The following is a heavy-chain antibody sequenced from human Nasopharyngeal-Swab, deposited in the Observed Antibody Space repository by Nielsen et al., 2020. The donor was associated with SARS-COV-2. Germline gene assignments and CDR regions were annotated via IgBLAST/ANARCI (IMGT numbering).Heavy chain of an antibody. CDR3: AREHDYGDPTSYGMDV. CDR2: ISYDGSNK. V-gene: IGHV3-30*04. Sequence: SLKISCAASGFTFSSYAMHWVRQAPGKGLEWVAVISYDGSNKYYADSVKGRFTISRDNSKNTLYLQMNSLRAEDTAVYYCAREHDYGDPTSYGMDVWGQGTTVTVSS. CDR1: GFTFSSYA. J-gene: IGHJ6*02. D-gene: IGHD4-17*01.